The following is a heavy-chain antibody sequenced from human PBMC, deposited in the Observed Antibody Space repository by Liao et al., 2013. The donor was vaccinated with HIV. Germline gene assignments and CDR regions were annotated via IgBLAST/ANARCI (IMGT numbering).Heavy chain of an antibody. J-gene: IGHJ3*02. CDR3: ARGAGYSYGRRMDI. Sequence: QLQLQESGPGLVKPSETLSLTCTVYGGSFSGYYWSWIRQPPGKGLEWIGEINHSGSTNYNPSLKSRVTISVDTSMNQFSLKVSSVTAADTAVYYCARGAGYSYGRRMDIWGQGTMVTVSS. V-gene: IGHV4-34*01. CDR1: GGSFSGYY. D-gene: IGHD5-18*01. CDR2: INHSGST.